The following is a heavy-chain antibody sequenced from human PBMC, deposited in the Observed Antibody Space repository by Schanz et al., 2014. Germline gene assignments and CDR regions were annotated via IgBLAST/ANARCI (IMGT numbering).Heavy chain of an antibody. CDR2: ISRDGTTS. J-gene: IGHJ3*02. D-gene: IGHD7-27*01. CDR1: GFIFNDYY. Sequence: VQLVESGGGLVQPGGSLRLSCGASGFIFNDYYMNWIRQAPGKGLEWLSYISRDGTTSYYADSVKGRFTISRENAKNSLYLEITTLRGEETAVYYCARENLNWEAFDIWGQGTVVTVSS. CDR3: ARENLNWEAFDI. V-gene: IGHV3-11*01.